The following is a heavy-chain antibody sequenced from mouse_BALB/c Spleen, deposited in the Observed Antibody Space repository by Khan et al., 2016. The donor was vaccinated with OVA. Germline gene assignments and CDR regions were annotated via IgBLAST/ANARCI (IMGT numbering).Heavy chain of an antibody. CDR2: ISTYSGST. CDR1: GYTITDYA. J-gene: IGHJ2*01. D-gene: IGHD2-3*01. CDR3: SSPAYDGYYDY. V-gene: IGHV1S137*01. Sequence: QVQLQQSGPELVRPAVSVKISCKGSGYTITDYAVYWMKQRHARSLDWIVIISTYSGSTNYNQTFKSKATMTVDKSSNTAYLELARLTSEDSAIYYCSSPAYDGYYDYWGQGTTLTVSS.